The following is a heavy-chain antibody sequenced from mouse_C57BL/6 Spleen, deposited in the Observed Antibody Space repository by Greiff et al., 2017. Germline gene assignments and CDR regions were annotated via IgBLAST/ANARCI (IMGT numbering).Heavy chain of an antibody. CDR3: ARYEYYFAMDY. CDR2: INPNNGGT. J-gene: IGHJ4*01. CDR1: GYTFTDYY. D-gene: IGHD2-3*01. V-gene: IGHV1-26*01. Sequence: VQLQQSGPELVKPGASVKISCKASGYTFTDYYMNWVKQSHGKSLEWIGDINPNNGGTSYNQKFKGKATLTVDKSSSTAYMELRSLTSEDSAVYYCARYEYYFAMDYWGQGTSVTVSS.